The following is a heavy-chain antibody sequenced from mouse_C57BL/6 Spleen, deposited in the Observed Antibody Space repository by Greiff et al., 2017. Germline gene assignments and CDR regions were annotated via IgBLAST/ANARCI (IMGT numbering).Heavy chain of an antibody. CDR3: ARKAYDSNYYAMDN. CDR1: GFSLTSYA. D-gene: IGHD2-5*01. V-gene: IGHV2-9-1*01. J-gene: IGHJ4*01. Sequence: VQVVESGPGLVAPSQSLSITCTVSGFSLTSYAISWVRQPPGKGLEWLGVIWTGGGTNYNSALNSRLSISKDNSKSQVFLKRNSLQADDTARYYCARKAYDSNYYAMDNWGKGTSVTVSS. CDR2: IWTGGGT.